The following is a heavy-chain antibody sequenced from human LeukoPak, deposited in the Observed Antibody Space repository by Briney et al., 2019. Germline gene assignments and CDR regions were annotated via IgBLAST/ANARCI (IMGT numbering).Heavy chain of an antibody. CDR1: GFTFSSYA. D-gene: IGHD1-14*01. V-gene: IGHV3-23*01. CDR3: AKVKANREAFDI. Sequence: PGGSLRLSCAASGFTFSSYAMSWVRQAPGKGLEWVSAISGSGGSTYYANYVKGRFTISRDNSKNTLYLQRNSLRAEDTAVYYCAKVKANREAFDIWGQGTMVTVSS. J-gene: IGHJ3*02. CDR2: ISGSGGST.